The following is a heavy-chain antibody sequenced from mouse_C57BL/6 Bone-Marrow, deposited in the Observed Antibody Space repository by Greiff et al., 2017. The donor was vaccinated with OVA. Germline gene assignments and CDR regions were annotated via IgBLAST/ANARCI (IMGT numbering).Heavy chain of an antibody. CDR2: INPSSGYT. CDR1: GYTFTSYW. CDR3: ALDTFAY. J-gene: IGHJ3*01. D-gene: IGHD5-1-1*01. V-gene: IGHV1-7*01. Sequence: QVQLQQSGAELAKPGASVKLSCKASGYTFTSYWMHWVKQRPGQGLEWIGYINPSSGYTKYNQKFKDKATLTAYKSSSTAYMQLSSLTYEDSAVYYCALDTFAYWGQGTLVTVSA.